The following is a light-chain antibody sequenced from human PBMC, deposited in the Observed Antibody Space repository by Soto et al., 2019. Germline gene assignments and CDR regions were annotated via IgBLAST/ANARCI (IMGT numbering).Light chain of an antibody. CDR2: DTS. J-gene: IGKJ5*01. CDR1: QSVGSF. V-gene: IGKV3-11*01. Sequence: EIVLTQSPATLSLFPGERAPLSSRAIQSVGSFLAWYQQKPGQAPRLLIYDTSIRATGIPARFSGSGSGTDFTLTISSLEPEDFAVYYCQQRNSWPPTFTFGQGTRLEIK. CDR3: QQRNSWPPTFT.